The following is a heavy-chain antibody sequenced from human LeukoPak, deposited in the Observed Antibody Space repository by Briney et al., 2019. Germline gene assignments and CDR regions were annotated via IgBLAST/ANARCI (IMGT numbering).Heavy chain of an antibody. CDR3: ARRGGSSSRRANYYYYYMDV. J-gene: IGHJ6*03. D-gene: IGHD6-6*01. Sequence: PSETLSLTCTVSGGSISSSSYYWGWIRQPPGKGLEWIGSIYYSGSTYYNPSLKSRVTISVDTSKNQFSLKLSSVTAADTAVYYCARRGGSSSRRANYYYYYMDVWGKGTTVTVSS. V-gene: IGHV4-39*01. CDR1: GGSISSSSYY. CDR2: IYYSGST.